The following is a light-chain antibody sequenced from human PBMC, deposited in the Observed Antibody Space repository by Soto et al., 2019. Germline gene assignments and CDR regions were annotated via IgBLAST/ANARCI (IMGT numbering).Light chain of an antibody. CDR2: DVS. V-gene: IGLV2-14*03. Sequence: QPVLTQPASVSGSPGQSITISCTGTSSDVGAYNYVTWYQQHPGKAPKLMIYDVSNRPSGVSSRFSGSKSGNTASLTISGLQAEDEADYYCSSYTTSSTLYVFGSGTKLTVL. CDR1: SSDVGAYNY. CDR3: SSYTTSSTLYV. J-gene: IGLJ1*01.